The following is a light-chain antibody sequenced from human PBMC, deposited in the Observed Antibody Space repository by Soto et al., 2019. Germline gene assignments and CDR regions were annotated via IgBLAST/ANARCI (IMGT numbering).Light chain of an antibody. V-gene: IGKV1-39*01. CDR1: QSISSY. CDR2: AAS. Sequence: DIQMTQSPSSLSASVGDRVTITCRASQSISSYLNWYQQKPGKAPKLLIYAASSLQSGVPSRFSGSGSGTDFTLNISSLQPEDFATYYCQQSYSTPPFTSGPGTKVDIK. J-gene: IGKJ3*01. CDR3: QQSYSTPPFT.